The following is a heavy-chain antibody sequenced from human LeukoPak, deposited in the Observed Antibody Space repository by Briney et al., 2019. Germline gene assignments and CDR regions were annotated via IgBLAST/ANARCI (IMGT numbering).Heavy chain of an antibody. CDR1: GGSISSYY. D-gene: IGHD3-9*01. Sequence: SETLSLTCTVSGGSISSYYWSWIRQPPGKGLEWIGYISYSGRTNYNPSLKSRVTISIDTSKNQFSLKLRSVTAADTAIYYCARQGYDILTGYIAAFDIWGQGTMVTVSS. CDR2: ISYSGRT. CDR3: ARQGYDILTGYIAAFDI. V-gene: IGHV4-59*08. J-gene: IGHJ3*02.